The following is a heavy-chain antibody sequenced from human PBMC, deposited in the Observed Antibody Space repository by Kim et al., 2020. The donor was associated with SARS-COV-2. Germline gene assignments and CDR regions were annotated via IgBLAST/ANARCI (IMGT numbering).Heavy chain of an antibody. J-gene: IGHJ4*02. D-gene: IGHD3-10*01. CDR2: ISSSSVTT. CDR3: ARGGVVRGVTSDY. Sequence: GGSLRLSCTASGFSFSDYYMSWIRQAPGKGLEWVSYISSSSVTTYYADSVKHRFTISRDNAKNSLYLKMNSLRAEDTGVYYCARGGVVRGVTSDYWGQGALVTVSS. CDR1: GFSFSDYY. V-gene: IGHV3-11*04.